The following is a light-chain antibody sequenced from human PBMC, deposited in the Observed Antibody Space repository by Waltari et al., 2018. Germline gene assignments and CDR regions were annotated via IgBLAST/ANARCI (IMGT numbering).Light chain of an antibody. CDR1: SSNIGSNT. J-gene: IGLJ3*02. Sequence: QSVLTQPPSASGAPGQGVTITRSIGSSNIGSNTVNWYQQFPGTAPKLLMFNDDQRASGVPGRFSGSRSVTSASLAISGLQSEDEATYYCAAWDDTLKGLFGGGTTLTVL. CDR2: NDD. CDR3: AAWDDTLKGL. V-gene: IGLV1-44*01.